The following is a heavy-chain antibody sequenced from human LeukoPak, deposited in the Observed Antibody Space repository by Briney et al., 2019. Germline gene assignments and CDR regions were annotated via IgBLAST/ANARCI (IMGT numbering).Heavy chain of an antibody. D-gene: IGHD5-12*01. CDR2: IYYSGST. J-gene: IGHJ4*02. V-gene: IGHV4-39*07. Sequence: SETLSLTCTVSGGSISSSSYYWGWIRQPPGKGLEWIGSIYYSGSTYYNPSLKSRVTISVDTSKNQFSLKLSSVTAADTAVYYCAILSGYDNYYFDYWGQGTLVTVSS. CDR3: AILSGYDNYYFDY. CDR1: GGSISSSSYY.